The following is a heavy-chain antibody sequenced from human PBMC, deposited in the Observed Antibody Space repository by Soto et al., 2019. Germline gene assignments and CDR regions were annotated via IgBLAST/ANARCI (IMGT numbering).Heavy chain of an antibody. J-gene: IGHJ5*02. CDR1: GFTFSSYG. V-gene: IGHV3-33*01. CDR3: ARVRGSFDP. Sequence: PGGSLRLSCAASGFTFSSYGMHWVRQAPGKGLEWVAFVYYDGSIEYYTDSVKGRFTISRDNSKNTVDLQMNSLRADDTAVYYCARVRGSFDPWGQGTLVTVSS. D-gene: IGHD2-15*01. CDR2: VYYDGSIE.